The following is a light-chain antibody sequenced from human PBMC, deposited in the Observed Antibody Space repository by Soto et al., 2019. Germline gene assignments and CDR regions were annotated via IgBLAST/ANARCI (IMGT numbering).Light chain of an antibody. V-gene: IGKV3-20*01. Sequence: EIVLTQSPGTLSLSPGERATLSCRASQSVSSSYLAWYQQKPGQAPRLLIYGASSRATGIPDRFSASGSGTYFTLTLSILEPEDFALYYCQQYGSSPLTFGGGPKLQIK. CDR2: GAS. CDR1: QSVSSSY. J-gene: IGKJ4*01. CDR3: QQYGSSPLT.